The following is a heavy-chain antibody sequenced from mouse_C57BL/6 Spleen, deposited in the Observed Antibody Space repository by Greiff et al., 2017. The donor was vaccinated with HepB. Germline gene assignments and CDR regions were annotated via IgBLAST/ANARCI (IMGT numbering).Heavy chain of an antibody. J-gene: IGHJ4*01. CDR3: SGGAGSYAMDY. V-gene: IGHV1-52*01. Sequence: QVQLQQPGAELVRPGSSVKLSCKASGYTFTSYWMHWVKQRPIQGLEWIGNIDPSDSDTHYNQKFKDKATLTVDKSSSTAYMQLSSLTSEDSAVLYCSGGAGSYAMDYWGQGTSVTVSS. CDR2: IDPSDSDT. CDR1: GYTFTSYW.